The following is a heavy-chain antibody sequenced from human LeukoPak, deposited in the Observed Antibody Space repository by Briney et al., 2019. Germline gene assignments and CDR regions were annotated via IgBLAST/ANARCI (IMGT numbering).Heavy chain of an antibody. Sequence: PSETLSLTCAVYGGSFSGYYWSWIRQPPGKGLEWIGEINHSGSTNYNPSLKSRVTISVDTSKNQFSLKLSSVTAADTAVYYCARGRGYYDSSGYYYHYWGQGTLVTVSS. D-gene: IGHD3-22*01. J-gene: IGHJ4*02. CDR3: ARGRGYYDSSGYYYHY. CDR1: GGSFSGYY. V-gene: IGHV4-34*01. CDR2: INHSGST.